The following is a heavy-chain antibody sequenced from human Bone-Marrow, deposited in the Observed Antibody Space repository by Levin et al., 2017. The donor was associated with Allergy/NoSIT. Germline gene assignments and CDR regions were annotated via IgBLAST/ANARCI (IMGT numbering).Heavy chain of an antibody. D-gene: IGHD1-20*01. J-gene: IGHJ5*02. CDR1: GDSINNTNHY. Sequence: SETLSLTCTVSGDSINNTNHYWSWIRQPAGKGLEWIGRMFAGGAATYNRSLRSRVTISIDTSKNQFSLKLTSVTAAATAVYSCAKDETFNCWHTEWSDPWGQGTLVTVSS. V-gene: IGHV4-61*02. CDR2: MFAGGAA. CDR3: AKDETFNCWHTEWSDP.